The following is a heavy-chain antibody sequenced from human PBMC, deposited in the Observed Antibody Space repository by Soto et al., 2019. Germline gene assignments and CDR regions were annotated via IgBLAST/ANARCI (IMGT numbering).Heavy chain of an antibody. CDR3: ARGAAYSSSYYYGMDV. Sequence: GESLKISCKGSGYSFTSYWISWVRQMPGKGLEWMGRIDPSDSYTNYSPSFQGHVIISADKSISTAYLQWSSLKASDTAMYYCARGAAYSSSYYYGMDVWGQGTTVTVSS. V-gene: IGHV5-10-1*01. J-gene: IGHJ6*02. CDR1: GYSFTSYW. CDR2: IDPSDSYT. D-gene: IGHD6-13*01.